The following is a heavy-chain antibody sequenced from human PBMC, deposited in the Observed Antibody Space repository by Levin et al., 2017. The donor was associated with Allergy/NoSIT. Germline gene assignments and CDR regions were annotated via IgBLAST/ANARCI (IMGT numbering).Heavy chain of an antibody. Sequence: QSGGSLRLSCAASGFTFSNYWMNWVRQAPGKGLEWVANIRQDGVEKYYVDSVKGRFTISRDNAKESLYLQMDSLRVEDTAVYYCARGDETIPQEFDPRGQGTQVTVSS. J-gene: IGHJ5*02. CDR2: IRQDGVEK. D-gene: IGHD3-3*01. CDR3: ARGDETIPQEFDP. CDR1: GFTFSNYW. V-gene: IGHV3-7*01.